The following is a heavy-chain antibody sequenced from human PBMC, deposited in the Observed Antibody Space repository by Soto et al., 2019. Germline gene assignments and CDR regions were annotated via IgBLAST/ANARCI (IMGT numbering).Heavy chain of an antibody. CDR3: ARDLGSGYDPGDY. J-gene: IGHJ4*02. CDR1: GDTFSGYS. D-gene: IGHD5-12*01. CDR2: IIPLFGTT. Sequence: QVQLVQSGAEVKKPGSSVKVSCKASGDTFSGYSISWVRQAPGQGLEWMGGIIPLFGTTNYAQRFQGRVTIPADKSTSTAYMELSSLKSEATAIYYCARDLGSGYDPGDYWGQGTLVTVSS. V-gene: IGHV1-69*14.